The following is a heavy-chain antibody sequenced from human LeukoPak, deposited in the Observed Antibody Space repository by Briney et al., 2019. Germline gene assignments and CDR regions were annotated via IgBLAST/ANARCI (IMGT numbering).Heavy chain of an antibody. V-gene: IGHV4-59*12. CDR2: IYYSGST. CDR3: ASPPRGSNWYGRAFDY. CDR1: GGSISSYY. J-gene: IGHJ4*02. Sequence: PSETLSLTCTVSGGSISSYYWSWIRQPPGKGLEWIGYIYYSGSTNYNPSLKSRVTISVDTSKNQFSLKLSSVTAADTAVYYCASPPRGSNWYGRAFDYWGQGTLVTVSS. D-gene: IGHD6-13*01.